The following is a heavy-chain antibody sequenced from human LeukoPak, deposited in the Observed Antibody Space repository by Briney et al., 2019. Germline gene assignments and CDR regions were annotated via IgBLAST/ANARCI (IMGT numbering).Heavy chain of an antibody. Sequence: SGTLSLTCAVSGGSISSSNWWSWVRQPPGKGLEWIGEIYHSGSTNYNPSLKSRVTISVDKSKNQFSLKLSSVTAADTAVYYCARDKVTRGYYYYYGMDVWGQGTTVTVSS. CDR1: GGSISSSNW. V-gene: IGHV4-4*02. D-gene: IGHD4-23*01. CDR3: ARDKVTRGYYYYYGMDV. CDR2: IYHSGST. J-gene: IGHJ6*02.